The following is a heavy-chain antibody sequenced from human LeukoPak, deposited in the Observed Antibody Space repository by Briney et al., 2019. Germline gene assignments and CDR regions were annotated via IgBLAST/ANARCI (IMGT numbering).Heavy chain of an antibody. J-gene: IGHJ6*03. CDR2: ISAYNGDA. D-gene: IGHD3-10*01. CDR3: VRVPNPLLRENYMDV. V-gene: IGHV1-18*01. CDR1: GYTFSSYG. Sequence: GASVKVSCKASGYTFSSYGISWVRQAPGQGLECMGWISAYNGDANYARKLQDRVTMTTDTSTSTAYMELRSLRSDDTAVYYCVRVPNPLLRENYMDVWGKGTTVTVSS.